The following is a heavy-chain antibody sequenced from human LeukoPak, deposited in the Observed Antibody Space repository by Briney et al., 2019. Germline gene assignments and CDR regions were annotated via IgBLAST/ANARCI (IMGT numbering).Heavy chain of an antibody. CDR2: IIPKYSAS. J-gene: IGHJ3*01. Sequence: SVKVSCKASGGGFSDYPINWVRQAPGQGLEWLGGIIPKYSASNYAQAFQGRVTITADESTNTVYMEMSGLRPDDTAVYYCVRPDRIFGVPAAFDAWGQGTLVAVSS. CDR3: VRPDRIFGVPAAFDA. V-gene: IGHV1-69*13. CDR1: GGGFSDYP. D-gene: IGHD3-3*02.